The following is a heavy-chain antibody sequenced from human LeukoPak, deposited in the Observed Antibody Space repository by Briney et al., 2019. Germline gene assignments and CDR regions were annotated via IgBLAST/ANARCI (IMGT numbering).Heavy chain of an antibody. CDR2: ISWHSGAI. V-gene: IGHV3-9*01. D-gene: IGHD6-19*01. J-gene: IGHJ4*02. CDR3: AKADMAVADMYYFDY. Sequence: HSGRSLRLSCAASGFTFDDYAMHWVRQAPGRGPEWVSTISWHSGAIVYADSVKGRFTISRDNAKNSLYLQMNSLRTEDTALYYCAKADMAVADMYYFDYWGQGTLVTVSS. CDR1: GFTFDDYA.